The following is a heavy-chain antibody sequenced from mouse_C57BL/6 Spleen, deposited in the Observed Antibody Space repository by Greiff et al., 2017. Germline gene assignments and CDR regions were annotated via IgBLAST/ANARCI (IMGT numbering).Heavy chain of an antibody. D-gene: IGHD1-1*01. Sequence: EVKLMESGGGLVQPGGSMKLSCVASGFTFSNYWMNWVRQSPEKGLEWVAQIRLKSDNYATHYAESVKGRFTISRDDSKSSVYLQMNNLRAEDTGIYYCLITTVVHFDYWGQGTTLTVSS. J-gene: IGHJ2*01. CDR3: LITTVVHFDY. CDR1: GFTFSNYW. CDR2: IRLKSDNYAT. V-gene: IGHV6-3*01.